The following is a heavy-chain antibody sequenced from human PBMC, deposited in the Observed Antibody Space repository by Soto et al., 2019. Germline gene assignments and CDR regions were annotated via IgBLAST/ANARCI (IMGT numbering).Heavy chain of an antibody. J-gene: IGHJ5*02. CDR2: IYSSGTT. CDR1: GISIDNYY. CDR3: VRDVGGSGWFAP. V-gene: IGHV4-4*07. Sequence: QVQLQQSGPGLVKPSETLSLTCTVSGISIDNYYCSWIRQSAGKGLEWIGRIYSSGTTNYNPSLKSRVTMSVDMSKSQFSLNVRSVTAADTAVYYCVRDVGGSGWFAPRGQGTLVTVSS.